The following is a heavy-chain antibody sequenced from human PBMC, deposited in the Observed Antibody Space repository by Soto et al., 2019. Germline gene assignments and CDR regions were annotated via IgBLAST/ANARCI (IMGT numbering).Heavy chain of an antibody. CDR1: GYTLTELS. Sequence: ASVKVSCKVSGYTLTELSMHWVRQAPGKGLEWMGGFDPEDGETIYAQKFQGRVTMTEDTSTDTAYMELSSLRSEDTAVYYCATDRGYCSSTSCLMHDYWGQGTLVTVSS. J-gene: IGHJ4*02. CDR2: FDPEDGET. V-gene: IGHV1-24*01. CDR3: ATDRGYCSSTSCLMHDY. D-gene: IGHD2-2*01.